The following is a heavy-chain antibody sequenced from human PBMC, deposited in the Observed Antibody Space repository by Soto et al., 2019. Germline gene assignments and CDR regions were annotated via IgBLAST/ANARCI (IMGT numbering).Heavy chain of an antibody. V-gene: IGHV1-69*05. CDR1: GGTFSSYA. J-gene: IGHJ6*02. D-gene: IGHD3-16*01. CDR2: IIPIFGTA. CDR3: ATKDDHKDDQPYYYGMDV. Sequence: SVKVSCKASGGTFSSYAISWVRQAPGQGLEWMGGIIPIFGTANYAQKFQGRVAITKDPGTSTAHMELRSLRSDDAAVYFCATKDDHKDDQPYYYGMDVWGQGTTVTVS.